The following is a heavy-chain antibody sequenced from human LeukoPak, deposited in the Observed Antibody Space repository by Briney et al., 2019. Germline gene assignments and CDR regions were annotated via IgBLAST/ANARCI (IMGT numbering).Heavy chain of an antibody. D-gene: IGHD2-2*01. Sequence: HPGGSLRLSCAASGFTFSTYAMHWVRQAPGKGLEYVSAISTNGDSTYYADSVKGRFTISRDNSKNTLFLQMGSLRADDMAVYYCARWGSTSCYDYWGQGTLVTVSS. CDR2: ISTNGDST. J-gene: IGHJ4*02. CDR3: ARWGSTSCYDY. CDR1: GFTFSTYA. V-gene: IGHV3-64*02.